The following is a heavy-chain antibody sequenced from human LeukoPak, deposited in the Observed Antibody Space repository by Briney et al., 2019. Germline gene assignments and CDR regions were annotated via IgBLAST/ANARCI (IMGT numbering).Heavy chain of an antibody. D-gene: IGHD3-22*01. CDR3: ARDDSSGYYYRNWFDP. CDR1: GYTFTSYY. V-gene: IGHV1-46*01. J-gene: IGHJ5*02. CDR2: INPSGGST. Sequence: GASVKVSCKASGYTFTSYYMHWVRQAPGQGLEWMGIINPSGGSTSYAQKFQGRVTITADKSTSTAYMELSSLRSEDTAVYYCARDDSSGYYYRNWFDPWGQGTLVTVSS.